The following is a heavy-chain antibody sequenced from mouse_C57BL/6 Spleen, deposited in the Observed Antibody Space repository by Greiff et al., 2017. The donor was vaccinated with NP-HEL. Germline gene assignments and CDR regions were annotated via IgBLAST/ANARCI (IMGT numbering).Heavy chain of an antibody. J-gene: IGHJ2*01. CDR3: ARRFDY. CDR1: GYAFSSSW. Sequence: QVQLQQSGPELVKPGASVKISCKASGYAFSSSWMNWVKQRPGKGLEWIGRIYPGAGDTNYNGKFKGKATLTADKSSSTAYMQLSSLTSEDSAVYFCARRFDYWGQGTTLTVSS. V-gene: IGHV1-82*01. CDR2: IYPGAGDT.